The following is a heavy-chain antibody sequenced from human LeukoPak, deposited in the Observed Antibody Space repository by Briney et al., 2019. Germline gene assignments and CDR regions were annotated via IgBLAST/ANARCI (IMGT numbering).Heavy chain of an antibody. D-gene: IGHD6-13*01. CDR2: INAYNGNT. Sequence: GASVKVSCKASGYTFTSYIISWVRQAPGQGLEWMGWINAYNGNTDYAQRLQGRVTMTTDTSTSTAYMELRSLRSHDTAVYFCARDRHIAAAVYYYYMDVWGKGTPVTVSS. CDR1: GYTFTSYI. J-gene: IGHJ6*03. V-gene: IGHV1-18*01. CDR3: ARDRHIAAAVYYYYMDV.